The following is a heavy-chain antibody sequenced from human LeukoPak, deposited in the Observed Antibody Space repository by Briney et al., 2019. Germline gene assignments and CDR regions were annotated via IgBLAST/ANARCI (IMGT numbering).Heavy chain of an antibody. CDR1: GFTFSSYP. V-gene: IGHV3-30-3*01. CDR3: ASGSGYLDY. D-gene: IGHD3-22*01. J-gene: IGHJ4*02. Sequence: GGSLRLSCAASGFTFSSYPMHWVRQAPGKGLEWVAVISYDGSEKHYADPVKGRFTISRDNSKNTLYLQMNSLRAEVTAVYYCASGSGYLDYWGQGTLVTVSS. CDR2: ISYDGSEK.